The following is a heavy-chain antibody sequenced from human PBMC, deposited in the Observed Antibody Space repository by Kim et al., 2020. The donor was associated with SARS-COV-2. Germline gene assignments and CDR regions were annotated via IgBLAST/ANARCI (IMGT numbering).Heavy chain of an antibody. V-gene: IGHV3-15*01. J-gene: IGHJ3*02. CDR3: TTRLMVRGENAFDI. CDR1: GFTFSNAW. D-gene: IGHD3-10*01. CDR2: INSKTDGGTK. Sequence: GGSLRLSCAASGFTFSNAWMSWVRQAPGKGLEWVGRINSKTDGGTKDYAAPVKCRFTISRYDTKNTMHMQMNSLKTEDTAVYYSTTRLMVRGENAFDIWG.